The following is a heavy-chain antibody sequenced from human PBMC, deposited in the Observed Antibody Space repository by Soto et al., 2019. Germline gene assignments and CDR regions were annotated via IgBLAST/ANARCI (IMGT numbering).Heavy chain of an antibody. D-gene: IGHD2-2*01. CDR3: ARLRAMGYCSSSSCSWFDP. Sequence: SGGSLRLSCVASGFTFSDYYMSWIRQAPGKGLEWVSDITSGGSHTNYADSVKGRFTISRDSATNSLYLQMNSLRAEDTAVYFCARLRAMGYCSSSSCSWFDPWGQGTLVTVSS. J-gene: IGHJ5*02. V-gene: IGHV3-11*06. CDR2: ITSGGSHT. CDR1: GFTFSDYY.